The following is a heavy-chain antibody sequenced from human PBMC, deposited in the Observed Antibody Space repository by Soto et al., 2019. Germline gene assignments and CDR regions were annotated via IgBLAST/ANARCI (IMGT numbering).Heavy chain of an antibody. Sequence: GASVKVSCKASGYTFTSYGISWVRQAPGQGLEWMGWISAYNGNTNYAQKLQGRVTMTTDTSTSTAYMELRSLRSDDTAVYYCARDSDLVATTPTFDYWGQGTLVTVSS. CDR3: ARDSDLVATTPTFDY. J-gene: IGHJ4*02. D-gene: IGHD5-12*01. V-gene: IGHV1-18*01. CDR2: ISAYNGNT. CDR1: GYTFTSYG.